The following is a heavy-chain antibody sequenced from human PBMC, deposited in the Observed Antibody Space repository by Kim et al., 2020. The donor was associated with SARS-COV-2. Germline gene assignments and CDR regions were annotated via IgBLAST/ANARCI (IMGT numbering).Heavy chain of an antibody. D-gene: IGHD4-17*01. V-gene: IGHV3-9*01. J-gene: IGHJ4*02. CDR2: I. CDR3: AKGLGPGPFDY. Sequence: IGYADSVKGRFPITRDNAKNSLYLQMNSLRAEDTALYYCAKGLGPGPFDYWGQGTLVTVSS.